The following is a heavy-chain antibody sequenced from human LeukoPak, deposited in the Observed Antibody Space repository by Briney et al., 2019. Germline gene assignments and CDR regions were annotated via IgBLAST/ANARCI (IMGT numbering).Heavy chain of an antibody. Sequence: GGSLRLSCATSGFTFRMSGVHWVRQAPGKGLEWVAVVSYDGSNKHYADSVEGRFTISRDNSKNTLYLQMNSLRAEDTAVYYCASRSGSYYFFDYWGQGTLVTVSS. V-gene: IGHV3-30-3*01. CDR1: GFTFRMSG. CDR3: ASRSGSYYFFDY. D-gene: IGHD1-26*01. J-gene: IGHJ4*02. CDR2: VSYDGSNK.